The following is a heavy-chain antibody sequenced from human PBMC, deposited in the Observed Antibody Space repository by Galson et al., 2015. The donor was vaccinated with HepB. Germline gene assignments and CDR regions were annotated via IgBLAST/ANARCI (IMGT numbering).Heavy chain of an antibody. V-gene: IGHV3-15*01. CDR2: IKSKRDGGTT. Sequence: SLRLSCAASGFTFSRYAMHWVRQAPGKGLEWVGVIKSKRDGGTTDFAAPVKGRFTISRDDSKNMMYLQMDSLKTEDTAMYYCATDHGGYSGYDGYFDLWGPGTLVTVSS. J-gene: IGHJ2*01. CDR1: GFTFSRYA. D-gene: IGHD5-12*01. CDR3: ATDHGGYSGYDGYFDL.